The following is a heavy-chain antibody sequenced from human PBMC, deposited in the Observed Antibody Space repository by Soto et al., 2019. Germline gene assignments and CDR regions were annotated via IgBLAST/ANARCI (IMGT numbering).Heavy chain of an antibody. Sequence: GGSLRLSCAASGFTFSSDVMSWVRQAPGKGLEWVSAISGSGGSTYYADSVKGRFTISRDNSKNTLYLQMNSLRAEDTAVYYCAKAVTGYSSGWYYYYGMDVWGQGTTVTVSS. V-gene: IGHV3-23*01. J-gene: IGHJ6*02. D-gene: IGHD6-19*01. CDR2: ISGSGGST. CDR3: AKAVTGYSSGWYYYYGMDV. CDR1: GFTFSSDV.